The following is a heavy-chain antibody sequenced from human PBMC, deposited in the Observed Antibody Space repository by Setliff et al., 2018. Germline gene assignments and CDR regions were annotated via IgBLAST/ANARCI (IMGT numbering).Heavy chain of an antibody. CDR2: ISWNSGSI. CDR3: AKVSRKVIDY. Sequence: LRLSCAASGFTFSSYGMHWVRQAPGKGLEWVSGISWNSGSIGYADSVKGRFTISRDNAKNSLYLQMNSLRAEDTALYYCAKVSRKVIDYWGQGTLVTVSS. CDR1: GFTFSSYG. D-gene: IGHD3-22*01. V-gene: IGHV3-9*01. J-gene: IGHJ4*02.